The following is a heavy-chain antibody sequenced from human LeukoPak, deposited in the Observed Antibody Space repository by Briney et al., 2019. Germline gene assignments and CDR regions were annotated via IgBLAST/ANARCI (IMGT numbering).Heavy chain of an antibody. CDR3: ARQGIVYQFDN. J-gene: IGHJ4*02. CDR1: GGSISSSSYY. CDR2: IYYSAST. V-gene: IGHV4-39*01. Sequence: SETLSLTCTDSGGSISSSSYYWGWIRLAPGKRLEWIGSIYYSASTYYNPSLKSRVTISVDTSKNQFSLKVRSVTAADTAVYYCARQGIVYQFDNWGQGTLVTVSS. D-gene: IGHD2-8*01.